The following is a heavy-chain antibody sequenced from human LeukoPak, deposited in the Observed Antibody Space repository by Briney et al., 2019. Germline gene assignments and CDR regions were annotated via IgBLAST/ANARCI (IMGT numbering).Heavy chain of an antibody. CDR3: ARVRSSGWGKGFDY. D-gene: IGHD6-19*01. Sequence: SETLSLTCAVYGGSFSGYYWSWIRQPPGKGPEWIGEINHSGSTNYNPSLKSRVTISVDTSKNQFSLKLSSVTAADTAVYYCARVRSSGWGKGFDYWGQGTLVTVSS. CDR2: INHSGST. CDR1: GGSFSGYY. V-gene: IGHV4-34*01. J-gene: IGHJ4*02.